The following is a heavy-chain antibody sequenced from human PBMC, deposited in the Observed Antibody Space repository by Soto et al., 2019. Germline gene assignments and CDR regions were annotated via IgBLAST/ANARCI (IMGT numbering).Heavy chain of an antibody. Sequence: EVQLVQSGGGLVQPGGSLRLSCAASGFTFSSSPMSWVRHVPGKGLEWISAIRKDGGSMYYIESVKGRFTISRDNSKSASSLRMNNLRTEDTGIYYCVRDRYTISDFCSAFSTDGGQGALVVVSS. D-gene: IGHD3-3*01. CDR2: IRKDGGSM. V-gene: IGHV3-23*04. CDR1: GFTFSSSP. CDR3: VRDRYTISDFCSAFSTD. J-gene: IGHJ4*02.